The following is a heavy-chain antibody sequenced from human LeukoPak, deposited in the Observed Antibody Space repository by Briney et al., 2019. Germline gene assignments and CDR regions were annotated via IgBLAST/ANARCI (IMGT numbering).Heavy chain of an antibody. Sequence: GESLKISCKASGYSFSEYWIAWVRQMPGKGLEWMGIVYPGDSDTRYSPSFQGQVTISADQSTSTASLQWSSLKASDTAMYCCARRAVSRVVSTVDAFDYWAQGTLVTVSS. CDR1: GYSFSEYW. CDR3: ARRAVSRVVSTVDAFDY. D-gene: IGHD2-8*02. V-gene: IGHV5-51*01. CDR2: VYPGDSDT. J-gene: IGHJ4*02.